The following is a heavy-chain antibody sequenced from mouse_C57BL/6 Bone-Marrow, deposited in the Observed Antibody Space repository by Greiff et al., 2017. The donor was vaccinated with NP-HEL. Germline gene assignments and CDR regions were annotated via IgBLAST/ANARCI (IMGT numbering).Heavy chain of an antibody. CDR2: IYPRSGNT. Sequence: QVHVKQSGAELARPGASVKLSCKASGYTFTSYGISWVKQRTGQGLEWIGEIYPRSGNTYYNEKFKGKATLTADKSSSTAYMEIRSLTSEDSAVYFCARDDYERFAYWGQGTLVTVSA. CDR3: ARDDYERFAY. CDR1: GYTFTSYG. D-gene: IGHD2-4*01. V-gene: IGHV1-81*01. J-gene: IGHJ3*01.